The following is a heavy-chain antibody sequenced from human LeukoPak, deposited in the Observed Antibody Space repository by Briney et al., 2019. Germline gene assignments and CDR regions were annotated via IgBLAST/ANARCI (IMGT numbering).Heavy chain of an antibody. V-gene: IGHV1-2*06. J-gene: IGHJ4*02. CDR1: GYTFTSYD. CDR3: AREQQLVKTFHY. Sequence: ASVKVSCKASGYTFTSYDINWVRQAPGQGLEWMGRINPNSGGTNYAQKFQGRVTMTRDTSTSTVYMELSSLRSEDTAVYYCAREQQLVKTFHYWGQGTLVTVSS. CDR2: INPNSGGT. D-gene: IGHD6-13*01.